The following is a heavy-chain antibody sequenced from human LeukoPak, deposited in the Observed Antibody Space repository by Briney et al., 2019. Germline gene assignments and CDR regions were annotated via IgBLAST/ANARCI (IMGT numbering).Heavy chain of an antibody. V-gene: IGHV3-9*01. CDR3: AKDSDYFGSGSYYNFWDV. D-gene: IGHD3-10*01. Sequence: GRSLRLSCEASGFSFDDFDMHWVRHALGKGLEWVSRIGWNGRSIHYADSVKGRFTISRDNAKNSLYLQMNSLRAEDTALYYRAKDSDYFGSGSYYNFWDVWGQGTTVIVSS. CDR1: GFSFDDFD. J-gene: IGHJ6*02. CDR2: IGWNGRSI.